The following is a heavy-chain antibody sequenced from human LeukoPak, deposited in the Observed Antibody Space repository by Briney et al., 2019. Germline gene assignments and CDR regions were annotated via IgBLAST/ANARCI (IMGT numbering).Heavy chain of an antibody. CDR1: GFTFDDYA. V-gene: IGHV3-9*01. CDR2: ISWNSGSI. D-gene: IGHD3-10*01. J-gene: IGHJ6*02. Sequence: GGSLRLSCAASGFTFDDYAMHWVRQAPGKGLEWVSGISWNSGSIGYADSVKGRFSISRDNRKKSLYLQMNSLRAEDTAVYYCAKSLWFGEFLTYYYYGMDVWGQGTTVTASS. CDR3: AKSLWFGEFLTYYYYGMDV.